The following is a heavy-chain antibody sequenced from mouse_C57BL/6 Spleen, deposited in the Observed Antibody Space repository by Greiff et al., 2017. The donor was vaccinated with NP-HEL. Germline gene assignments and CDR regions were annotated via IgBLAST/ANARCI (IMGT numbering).Heavy chain of an antibody. CDR3: ARYNYYGSSWYFDV. Sequence: DVHLVESGGGLVQPGGSLSLSCAASGFTFTDYYMSWVRQPPGKALEWLGFIRNKANGYTTEYSASVKGRFTISRDNSQIILYLQMNALRAEDSATYYCARYNYYGSSWYFDVWGTGTTVTVSS. V-gene: IGHV7-3*01. J-gene: IGHJ1*03. CDR1: GFTFTDYY. D-gene: IGHD1-1*01. CDR2: IRNKANGYTT.